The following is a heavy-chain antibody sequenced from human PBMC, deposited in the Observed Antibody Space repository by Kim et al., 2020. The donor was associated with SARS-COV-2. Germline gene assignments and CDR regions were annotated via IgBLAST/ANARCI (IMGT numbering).Heavy chain of an antibody. CDR2: INHSGST. CDR1: GGSFSGYY. V-gene: IGHV4-34*01. D-gene: IGHD3-3*01. J-gene: IGHJ5*02. CDR3: ARGQNIPELRFLEWSQNWFDP. Sequence: SETLSLTCAVYGGSFSGYYWSWIRQPPGKGLEWIGEINHSGSTNYNPSLKSRVTISVDTSKNQFSLKLSSVTAADTAVYYCARGQNIPELRFLEWSQNWFDPWGQGTLVTVSS.